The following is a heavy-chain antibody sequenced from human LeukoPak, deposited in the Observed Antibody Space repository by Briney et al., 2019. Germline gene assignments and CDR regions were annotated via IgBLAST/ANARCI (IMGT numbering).Heavy chain of an antibody. CDR2: ISAYNGNT. CDR3: ARVPRSYQLPSSYNWFDP. CDR1: GYTFTSYG. V-gene: IGHV1-18*01. Sequence: ASVKVSCKASGYTFTSYGFSWVRQAPGQGLEWMGWISAYNGNTNYAQKLQGRVTMTTDTSTSTAYMELRSLRSDDTAVYYCARVPRSYQLPSSYNWFDPWGQGTLVTVSS. D-gene: IGHD2-2*01. J-gene: IGHJ5*02.